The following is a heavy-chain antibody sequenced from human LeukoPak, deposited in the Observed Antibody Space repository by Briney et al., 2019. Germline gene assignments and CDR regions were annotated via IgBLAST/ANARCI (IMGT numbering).Heavy chain of an antibody. CDR3: AKVRLLWFGELLSRGLDAFDI. Sequence: GGSLRLSCTASGFTFSSHAMTWVRQAPGKGLEWVSGISGSGGSTYYADSVKGRFTISRDNSKNTLYLQVNSLRAEDAAVYYCAKVRLLWFGELLSRGLDAFDIWGQGTMVTVSS. CDR1: GFTFSSHA. V-gene: IGHV3-23*01. J-gene: IGHJ3*02. D-gene: IGHD3-10*01. CDR2: ISGSGGST.